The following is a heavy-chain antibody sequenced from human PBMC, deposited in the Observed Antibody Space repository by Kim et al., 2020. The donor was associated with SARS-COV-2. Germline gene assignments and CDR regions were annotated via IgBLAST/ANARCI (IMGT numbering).Heavy chain of an antibody. CDR2: IYYSGST. Sequence: SETLSLTCTVSGGSISSGGYYWSWIRQHPGKGLEWIGYIYYSGSTYYNPSLKSRVTISVDTSKNQFSLKLSSVTAADTAVYYCARVTEEWFGELLERTYCFDYWGQGTLVTVSS. J-gene: IGHJ4*02. D-gene: IGHD3-10*01. CDR3: ARVTEEWFGELLERTYCFDY. V-gene: IGHV4-31*03. CDR1: GGSISSGGYY.